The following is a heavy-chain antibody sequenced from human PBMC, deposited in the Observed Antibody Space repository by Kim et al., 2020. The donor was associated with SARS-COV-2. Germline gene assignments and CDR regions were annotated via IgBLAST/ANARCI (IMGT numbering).Heavy chain of an antibody. Sequence: SETLSLTCTVSGGSISSNDYYWGWIRQPPGKGLEWIGSIYYSGSTYYNPSLKSRVTISVDTSKNQFSLKLRSVTAADTTVYYCARLDPLSGSYFGGNYF. V-gene: IGHV4-39*01. CDR2: IYYSGST. CDR3: ARLDPLSGSYFGGNYF. CDR1: GGSISSNDYY. J-gene: IGHJ4*01. D-gene: IGHD1-26*01.